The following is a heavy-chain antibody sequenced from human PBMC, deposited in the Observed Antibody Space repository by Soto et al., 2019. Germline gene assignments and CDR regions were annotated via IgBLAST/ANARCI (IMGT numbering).Heavy chain of an antibody. CDR3: ARDGGRHSGGIDY. Sequence: QVQLVQSWAEVKMPGCSVQVSCKASGGTFSSYSINWVRQAPGQGLEWMGEIIPIFGTANYEQKLQGRVTITADEATSTASIEVSSLISEDTAVYYCARDGGRHSGGIDYWGQGTLVTVSS. D-gene: IGHD1-26*01. CDR2: IIPIFGTA. J-gene: IGHJ4*02. V-gene: IGHV1-69*01. CDR1: GGTFSSYS.